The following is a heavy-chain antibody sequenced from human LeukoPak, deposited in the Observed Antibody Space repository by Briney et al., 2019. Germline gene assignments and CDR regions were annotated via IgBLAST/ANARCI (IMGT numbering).Heavy chain of an antibody. Sequence: PGGSLRLSCAASGFPFSSYAMSWVRQPPGKGLECVSTISDSFRITYDADSVKGRFTISRDNSKNTLYLQMNTRRAEDTAVYYCAKRHGDYFDYWGQGTLVTVSS. CDR1: GFPFSSYA. J-gene: IGHJ4*02. CDR2: ISDSFRIT. V-gene: IGHV3-23*01. CDR3: AKRHGDYFDY. D-gene: IGHD4-17*01.